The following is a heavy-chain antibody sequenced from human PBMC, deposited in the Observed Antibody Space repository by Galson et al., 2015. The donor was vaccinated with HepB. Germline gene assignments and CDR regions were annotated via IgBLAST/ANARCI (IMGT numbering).Heavy chain of an antibody. Sequence: SVKVSCKASGGTFSSYAISWVRQAPGQGLEWMGGIIPILGIANYAQKFQGRVTITADKSTSTAYMELSSLRSEDTAVYYCARDRGRVATSPNWFDPWGQGTLVTVSS. V-gene: IGHV1-69*10. D-gene: IGHD5-12*01. CDR2: IIPILGIA. J-gene: IGHJ5*02. CDR3: ARDRGRVATSPNWFDP. CDR1: GGTFSSYA.